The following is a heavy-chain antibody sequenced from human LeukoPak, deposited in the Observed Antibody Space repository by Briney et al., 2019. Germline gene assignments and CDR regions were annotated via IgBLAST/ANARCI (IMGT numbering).Heavy chain of an antibody. CDR3: TTDITPSHFLGFLTNDY. V-gene: IGHV3-15*01. D-gene: IGHD3-16*01. J-gene: IGHJ4*02. CDR1: GFTFTTYW. CDR2: IKSKTDGGTT. Sequence: KTGGSLRLSCTASGFTFTTYWMSWVRQAPGKGLEWVGRIKSKTDGGTTDYAAPVKGRFTISRDDSKNTLYLQMNSLKTEDTAVYYCTTDITPSHFLGFLTNDYWGQGTLVTVSS.